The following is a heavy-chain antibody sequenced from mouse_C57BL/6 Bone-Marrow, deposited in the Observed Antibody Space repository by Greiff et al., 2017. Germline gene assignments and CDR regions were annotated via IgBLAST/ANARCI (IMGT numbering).Heavy chain of an antibody. Sequence: EVKVEESGGDLVKPGGSLKLSCAASGFTFSSYGMSWVRETPDKGLEWVANISSGGSYTYYPDSVKGRFTISRDNAKNTLYLQMSSLKCEDTAMYYCARHYSSSSFEAMYYWGQGTSVTVSS. CDR3: ARHYSSSSFEAMYY. D-gene: IGHD1-1*01. V-gene: IGHV5-6*02. CDR1: GFTFSSYG. J-gene: IGHJ4*01. CDR2: ISSGGSYT.